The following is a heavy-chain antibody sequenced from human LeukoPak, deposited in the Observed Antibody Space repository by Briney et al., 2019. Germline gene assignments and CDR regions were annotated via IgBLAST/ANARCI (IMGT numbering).Heavy chain of an antibody. Sequence: PGGSLRLSCVASGSSFSSYAMSWVRQAPGKGLEWVSTISGSGGRTNYADSVKGRFIISRDNSKNTMYLQMNSLRAEDTAVYYCAKEYDSGGYGANFDYWGQGTLVTVSS. V-gene: IGHV3-23*01. CDR2: ISGSGGRT. CDR1: GSSFSSYA. CDR3: AKEYDSGGYGANFDY. J-gene: IGHJ4*02. D-gene: IGHD3-10*01.